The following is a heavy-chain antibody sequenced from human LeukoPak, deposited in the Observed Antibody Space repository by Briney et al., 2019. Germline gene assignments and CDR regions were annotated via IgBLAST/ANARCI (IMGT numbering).Heavy chain of an antibody. CDR2: ISYDGSNK. CDR1: GFTFSSYA. J-gene: IGHJ4*02. D-gene: IGHD2-8*01. CDR3: ARVSGYCINGVCGPIDY. Sequence: PGGSLRLSCAASGFTFSSYAMHWVRQAPGKGLEWVAVISYDGSNKYYADSVKGRFTISRDNSKNTLYLQMNSLRAEDTAVYYCARVSGYCINGVCGPIDYWGQGTLVTVSS. V-gene: IGHV3-30*04.